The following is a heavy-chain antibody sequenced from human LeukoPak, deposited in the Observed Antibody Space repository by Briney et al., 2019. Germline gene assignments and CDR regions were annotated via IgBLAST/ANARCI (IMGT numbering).Heavy chain of an antibody. V-gene: IGHV5-51*01. Sequence: GESLKISCKGSGHSFTNSWIGWVRQMPVKGLEWMGIIYPGDSNPRYSPSFQGQVTMSADKSITTAYLQWSSLKASDTAMYFCATLTSYDFWSGFQIPNYFDYWGQGTLVTVSS. CDR1: GHSFTNSW. D-gene: IGHD3-3*01. J-gene: IGHJ4*02. CDR3: ATLTSYDFWSGFQIPNYFDY. CDR2: IYPGDSNP.